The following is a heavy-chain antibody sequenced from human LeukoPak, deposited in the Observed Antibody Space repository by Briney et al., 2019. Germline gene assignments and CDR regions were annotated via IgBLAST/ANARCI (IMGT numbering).Heavy chain of an antibody. V-gene: IGHV4-59*01. CDR2: IYYSGTT. J-gene: IGHJ3*02. D-gene: IGHD1-26*01. Sequence: SETLSLTCTVSGGPITGSYWSWIRQPPGKGLEWIGYIYYSGTTYYNPSLKSRVSISVDTSKNQFSLKLSSVTAADTAFYYCARYIVSYPHDAFDIWGQGTMVTVSS. CDR3: ARYIVSYPHDAFDI. CDR1: GGPITGSY.